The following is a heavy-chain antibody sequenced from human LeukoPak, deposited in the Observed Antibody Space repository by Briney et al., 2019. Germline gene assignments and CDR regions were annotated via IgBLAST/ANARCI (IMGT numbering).Heavy chain of an antibody. CDR3: ARDFGGTLKTALDY. J-gene: IGHJ4*02. CDR2: IANSVIHI. CDR1: GFSFSTYS. Sequence: GGPLRLSCAASGFSFSTYSMNWVRQAPGKGLEWVSSIANSVIHIYYADSVKGRFTVSRDNAKNSLYLQMDGLRAEDTAIYYCARDFGGTLKTALDYWGQGTLVTVSS. D-gene: IGHD4-23*01. V-gene: IGHV3-21*01.